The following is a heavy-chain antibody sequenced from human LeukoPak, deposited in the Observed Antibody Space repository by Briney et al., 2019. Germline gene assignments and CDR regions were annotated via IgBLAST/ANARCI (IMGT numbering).Heavy chain of an antibody. V-gene: IGHV4-59*01. Sequence: SETLSLTCTVSGGSISSYYWSWIRQPPGKGLEWIGYIYYSGSTNYNPSLKSRVIISVDTSKNQFSLKLSSVTAADTAVYYCARIERIHSHLDYWGQGPLVTVSS. J-gene: IGHJ4*02. CDR3: ARIERIHSHLDY. D-gene: IGHD5-18*01. CDR1: GGSISSYY. CDR2: IYYSGST.